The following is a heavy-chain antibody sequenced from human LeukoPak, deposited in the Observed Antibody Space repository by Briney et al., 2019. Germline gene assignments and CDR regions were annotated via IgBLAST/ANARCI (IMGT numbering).Heavy chain of an antibody. CDR3: ARDYADYVGYFFFDY. J-gene: IGHJ4*02. CDR1: GFTFNNYA. D-gene: IGHD4-17*01. CDR2: ISGGGETT. V-gene: IGHV3-23*01. Sequence: QPGGSLRLSCAASGFTFNNYAMNWVRQAPGKGLEWVSSISGGGETTYYADSAKGRFTISSDNSQNTLYLQMNSLRAEDTAVYYCARDYADYVGYFFFDYWGQGTLVTVSS.